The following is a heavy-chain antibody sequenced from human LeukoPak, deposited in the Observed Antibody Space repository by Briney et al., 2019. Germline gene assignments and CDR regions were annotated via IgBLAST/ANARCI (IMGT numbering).Heavy chain of an antibody. CDR3: ARKGNAFDI. CDR2: ISSSSSTI. CDR1: GFTFSNAW. V-gene: IGHV3-48*04. J-gene: IGHJ3*02. Sequence: PGGSLRLSCAASGFTFSNAWMSWVRQAPGKGLEWVSYISSSSSTIYYADSVKGRFTISRDNAKNTLYLQMNSLRAEDTAVYYCARKGNAFDIWGQGTMVTVSS. D-gene: IGHD3-10*01.